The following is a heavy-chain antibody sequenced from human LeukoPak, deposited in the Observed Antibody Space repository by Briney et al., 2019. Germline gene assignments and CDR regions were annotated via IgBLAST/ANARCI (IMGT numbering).Heavy chain of an antibody. CDR1: GYTFTSYY. J-gene: IGHJ4*02. Sequence: ASVKVSCKASGYTFTSYYMHWVRQAPGQGLEWMGIINPSGGSTSYAQKFQGRVTMTRDTSISTAYMELSRLRSDDTAVYYCARDLGATMIDYWGQGTLVTVSS. CDR2: INPSGGST. CDR3: ARDLGATMIDY. V-gene: IGHV1-46*01. D-gene: IGHD3-22*01.